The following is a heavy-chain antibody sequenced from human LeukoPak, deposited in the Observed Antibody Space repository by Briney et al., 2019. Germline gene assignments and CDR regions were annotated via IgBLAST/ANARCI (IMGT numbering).Heavy chain of an antibody. CDR2: ISGSGGST. D-gene: IGHD1-7*01. CDR1: GFTFSRYA. Sequence: GGSLRLSCAASGFTFSRYAMSWVRQAPGKGLEWVSAISGSGGSTYCADFVKGRFTISRDNSKNTLYLQMNSLRAEDTAVYYCANVVDWNYGRYFDYWGQGTLVTVSS. CDR3: ANVVDWNYGRYFDY. J-gene: IGHJ4*02. V-gene: IGHV3-23*01.